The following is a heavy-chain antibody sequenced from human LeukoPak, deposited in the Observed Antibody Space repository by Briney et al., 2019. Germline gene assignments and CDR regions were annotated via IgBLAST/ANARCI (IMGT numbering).Heavy chain of an antibody. J-gene: IGHJ4*02. CDR3: ARAVVVPAAMEGTFDY. CDR1: GFTFSSYW. V-gene: IGHV3-66*02. D-gene: IGHD2-2*01. CDR2: IYSGGST. Sequence: PGGSLRLSXAASGFTFSSYWMSWVRQAPGKGQEWVSVIYSGGSTYYADSVKGRFTISRDNSKNTLYLQMNSLRAEDTAVYYCARAVVVPAAMEGTFDYWGQGTLVTVSS.